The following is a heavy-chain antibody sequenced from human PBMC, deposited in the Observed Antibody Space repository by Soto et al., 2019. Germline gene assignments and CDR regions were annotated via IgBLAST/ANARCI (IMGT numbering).Heavy chain of an antibody. CDR1: GYTFTSYG. D-gene: IGHD1-26*01. CDR2: IGPYNGNT. CDR3: ARDWKEIVGSTFYY. V-gene: IGHV1-18*01. J-gene: IGHJ4*02. Sequence: QVQLVQSGAEVKKPGASVKVSCKASGYTFTSYGISWVRQAPGQGLEWMGWIGPYNGNTHYAQKVQGRVTMTTDTHTSTAYMELRSLRSDDTAVYYCARDWKEIVGSTFYYWGQGTQVAVSS.